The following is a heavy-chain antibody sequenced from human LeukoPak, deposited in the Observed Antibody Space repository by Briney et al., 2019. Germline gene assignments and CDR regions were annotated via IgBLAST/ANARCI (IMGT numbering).Heavy chain of an antibody. CDR1: GGTFSSYA. CDR2: ITPIFGTA. Sequence: SVKVSCKASGGTFSSYAISWVRQAPGQGLEWMGGITPIFGTANYAQKFQGRVTITADKSTSTAYMELSSLRSEDTAVYYCARPYGPTDAFDIWGQGTMVTVSS. D-gene: IGHD3-10*01. CDR3: ARPYGPTDAFDI. V-gene: IGHV1-69*06. J-gene: IGHJ3*02.